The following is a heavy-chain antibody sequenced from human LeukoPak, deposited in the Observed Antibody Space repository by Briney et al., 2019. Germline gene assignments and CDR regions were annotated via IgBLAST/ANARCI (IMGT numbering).Heavy chain of an antibody. V-gene: IGHV1-18*01. CDR1: GYTFTNYG. CDR2: ISAYNGNT. CDR3: ARRPSYSSSWVTDY. D-gene: IGHD6-13*01. Sequence: EASVKVSCKASGYTFTNYGISWVRQAPGQGLEWMGWISAYNGNTNYAQKLQGRVTMTTDTSTSTAYMELRSLRSDDTAVYYCARRPSYSSSWVTDYWGQGTLVTVSS. J-gene: IGHJ4*02.